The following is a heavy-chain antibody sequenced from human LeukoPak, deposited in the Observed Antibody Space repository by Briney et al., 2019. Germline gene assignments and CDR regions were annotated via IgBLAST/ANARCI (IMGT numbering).Heavy chain of an antibody. D-gene: IGHD1-26*01. J-gene: IGHJ4*02. CDR2: IHYSGST. CDR1: GAYINIGDYY. Sequence: SETLSLTCTVSGAYINIGDYYWSWICQPPGKGLEWIGYIHYSGSTYYNPSLKSRVTMSVDTSKNQFSLNLSSVTAADTAVYYCARRVGDKDYFDYWGQGTLVTVSS. V-gene: IGHV4-30-4*02. CDR3: ARRVGDKDYFDY.